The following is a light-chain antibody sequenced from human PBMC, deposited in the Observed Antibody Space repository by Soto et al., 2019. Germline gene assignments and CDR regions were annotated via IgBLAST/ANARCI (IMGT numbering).Light chain of an antibody. CDR1: SSNIGINY. V-gene: IGLV1-47*01. J-gene: IGLJ3*02. Sequence: QSVVSEPPSACWTPGQRVTISCSGSSSNIGINYVYWYQQLPGTAPKLLIYRNNQRPSGVPDRFSGSKSGTSASLAITALRSEDEADYYCAAWDDSLSSPVFGGGSQLTV. CDR2: RNN. CDR3: AAWDDSLSSPV.